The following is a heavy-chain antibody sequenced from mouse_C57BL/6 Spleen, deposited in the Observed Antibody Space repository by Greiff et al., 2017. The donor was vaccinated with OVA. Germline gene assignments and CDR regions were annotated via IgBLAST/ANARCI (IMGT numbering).Heavy chain of an antibody. J-gene: IGHJ2*01. CDR1: GYTFTDYY. V-gene: IGHV1-26*01. Sequence: EVQLQQSGPELVKPGASVKISCKASGYTFTDYYMNWVKQSHGKSLEWIGDINPNNGGTSYNQKFKGKATLTVDKSSSTAYMELRSLTSEDSAVYYCARRVLGTLFDYWGQGTTLTVSS. CDR2: INPNNGGT. CDR3: ARRVLGTLFDY. D-gene: IGHD3-3*01.